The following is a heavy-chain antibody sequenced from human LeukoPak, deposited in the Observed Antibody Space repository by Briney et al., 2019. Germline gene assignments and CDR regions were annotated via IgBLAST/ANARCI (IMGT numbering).Heavy chain of an antibody. CDR2: IKQDGSEK. Sequence: GGSLRLSCAASAFTFRSFWMSWVRQAPGKGLEWVANIKQDGSEKYYVDSVKGRFTISRDNAKNSLYVQMNSLRAEDAAVYYCARGEETFGKRHSDVWGQGTTVTVSS. CDR1: AFTFRSFW. V-gene: IGHV3-7*05. CDR3: ARGEETFGKRHSDV. J-gene: IGHJ6*02. D-gene: IGHD1-1*01.